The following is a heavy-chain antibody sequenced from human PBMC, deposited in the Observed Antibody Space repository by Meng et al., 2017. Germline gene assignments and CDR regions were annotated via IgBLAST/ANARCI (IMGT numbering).Heavy chain of an antibody. J-gene: IGHJ4*02. CDR3: ARSSSGYYFDY. D-gene: IGHD3-22*01. CDR1: GFTFSSYA. CDR2: ISYDGSNK. Sequence: VVGFGGGVVQPGGSLRLSCAASGFTFSSYAMHWVRQAPGKGLEWVAVISYDGSNKYYADSVKGRFTISRDNSKNTLYLQMNSLRAEDTAVYYCARSSSGYYFDYWGQGTLVTVSS. V-gene: IGHV3-30*01.